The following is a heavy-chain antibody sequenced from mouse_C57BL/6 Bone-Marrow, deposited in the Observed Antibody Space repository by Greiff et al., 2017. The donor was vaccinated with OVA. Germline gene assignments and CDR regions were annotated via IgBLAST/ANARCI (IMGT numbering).Heavy chain of an antibody. CDR3: ARHDYSNYLYWYFDV. J-gene: IGHJ1*03. D-gene: IGHD2-5*01. Sequence: EVKVVESGGGLVQPGGSLKLSCAASGFTFSDYYMYWVRQTPEKRLEWVAYISNGGGSTYYPDTVKGRFTISRDNAKNTLYLQMSRLKSEDTAMYYCARHDYSNYLYWYFDVWGTGTTVTVSS. V-gene: IGHV5-12*01. CDR2: ISNGGGST. CDR1: GFTFSDYY.